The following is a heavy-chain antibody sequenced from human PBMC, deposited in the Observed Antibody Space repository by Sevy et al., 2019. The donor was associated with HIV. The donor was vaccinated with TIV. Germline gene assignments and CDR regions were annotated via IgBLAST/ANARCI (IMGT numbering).Heavy chain of an antibody. J-gene: IGHJ4*02. CDR3: ARDGPPYSGKYCMDN. CDR1: AYTFSSFG. CDR2: ITAYNGEI. V-gene: IGHV1-18*01. Sequence: ASVKVSCKVSAYTFSSFGVNWVRQAPGHGLEWMGRITAYNGEINYAQKFQDRVTMTTDPNTRTIFMELRSLTSADSAIYFCARDGPPYSGKYCMDNWVQGVLVTVSS. D-gene: IGHD1-26*01.